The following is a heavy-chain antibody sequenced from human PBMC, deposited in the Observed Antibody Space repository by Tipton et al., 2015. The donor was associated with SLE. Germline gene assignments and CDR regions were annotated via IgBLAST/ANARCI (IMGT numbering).Heavy chain of an antibody. Sequence: SLRLSCTASGFTFSSQEMNWVRQAPGKGLEWVSYISSGGTFIHYADAVKGRFTISRDNAKNSLYLQMNSLRAEDAAVYYCIRDLAGREGYWGQGTLVTVSS. CDR1: GFTFSSQE. D-gene: IGHD6-19*01. V-gene: IGHV3-48*03. CDR3: IRDLAGREGY. CDR2: ISSGGTFI. J-gene: IGHJ4*02.